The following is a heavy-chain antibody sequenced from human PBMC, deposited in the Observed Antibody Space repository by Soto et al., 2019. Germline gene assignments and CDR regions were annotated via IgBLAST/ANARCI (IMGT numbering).Heavy chain of an antibody. Sequence: GWSLRLSCAASVFTCSKYWMTWFRQAPGKGLEWVANIKEDGSEKHYVDSVKGRFTISRDNAKNSLYLQMNSLRVEDTAVYFCSRDVVVGAKALNYWGQGALVTVSS. V-gene: IGHV3-7*01. J-gene: IGHJ4*02. CDR1: VFTCSKYW. D-gene: IGHD2-15*01. CDR3: SRDVVVGAKALNY. CDR2: IKEDGSEK.